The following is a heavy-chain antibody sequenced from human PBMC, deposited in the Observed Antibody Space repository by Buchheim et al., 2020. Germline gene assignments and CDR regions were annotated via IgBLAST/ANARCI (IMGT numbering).Heavy chain of an antibody. V-gene: IGHV3-30*04. CDR1: GFTFSSYA. CDR3: ARESLHSGIAHFDY. CDR2: ISYDGSNK. D-gene: IGHD1-26*01. Sequence: QVQLVESGGGVVQPGRSLRLSCAASGFTFSSYAMHWVRQAPGKGLEWVAVISYDGSNKYYADSVKGRFTISRDNSKNTLYLQMNSLGAEDTAVYYCARESLHSGIAHFDYWGQGTL. J-gene: IGHJ4*02.